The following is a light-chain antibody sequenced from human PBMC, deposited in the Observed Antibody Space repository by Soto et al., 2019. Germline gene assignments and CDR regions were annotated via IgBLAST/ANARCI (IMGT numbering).Light chain of an antibody. J-gene: IGLJ7*01. CDR1: SRDIGGSKY. CDR3: SSYSSSVTLYV. CDR2: EVT. Sequence: QSVLTQPASVSGSPGKSISISCTGTSRDIGGSKYVSWYQQHPGTATKLLIYEVTYRPSGVSDRFSGSKSGNTASLTVSGLQAEDEADYYCSSYSSSVTLYVFGSGTQLTVL. V-gene: IGLV2-14*01.